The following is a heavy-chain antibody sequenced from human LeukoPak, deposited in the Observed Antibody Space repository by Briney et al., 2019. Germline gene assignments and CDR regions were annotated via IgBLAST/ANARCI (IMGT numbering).Heavy chain of an antibody. CDR1: GGSISSSSYY. J-gene: IGHJ3*02. Sequence: KPSETLSLTCTVSGGSISSSSYYWGWIRQPPGKGLEWIGSISYSGSTYYNPSLKSRVTISVDTSKNQFSLKLSSVTAADTAVYYCARQLGSKNAFDIWGQGTMATVSS. V-gene: IGHV4-39*01. CDR2: ISYSGST. CDR3: ARQLGSKNAFDI.